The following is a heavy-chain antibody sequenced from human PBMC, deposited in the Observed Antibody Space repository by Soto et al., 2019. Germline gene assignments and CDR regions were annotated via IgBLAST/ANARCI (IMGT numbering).Heavy chain of an antibody. V-gene: IGHV3-33*01. Sequence: QVQLVESGGGVVQPGRSLRLSCAASGFPFSSYGMHWVRQAPGKGLEWVAVIWYDGSNKYYAVSVKGRFTISRDNSKNTLYMQMNSLRAEDTAVYYCARASKRVRFLDVWGQGSTVTVSS. D-gene: IGHD3-3*01. J-gene: IGHJ6*02. CDR3: ARASKRVRFLDV. CDR2: IWYDGSNK. CDR1: GFPFSSYG.